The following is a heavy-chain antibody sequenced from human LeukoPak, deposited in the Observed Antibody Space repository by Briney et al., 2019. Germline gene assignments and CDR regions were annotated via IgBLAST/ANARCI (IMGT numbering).Heavy chain of an antibody. CDR2: ISYDGSDK. D-gene: IGHD2-2*01. V-gene: IGHV3-30*03. CDR3: ARPPCSSNTCASRFDY. CDR1: GFTFGTYV. Sequence: PGGSLRLSCAASGFTFGTYVMHWVRQAPGKGLEWMAVISYDGSDKYYADSVKGRFTISRDNSKNTLYLQMNSLRAEDTALYYCARPPCSSNTCASRFDYWGHGALVIVSS. J-gene: IGHJ4*01.